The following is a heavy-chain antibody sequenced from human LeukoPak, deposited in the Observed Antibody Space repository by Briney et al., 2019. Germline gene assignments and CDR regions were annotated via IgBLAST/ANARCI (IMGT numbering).Heavy chain of an antibody. CDR3: ARVTGEINDY. V-gene: IGHV3-7*01. CDR2: INQEGSEK. J-gene: IGHJ4*02. Sequence: GGSLRLSCAASGFTFTSYWMSWVRQVPGKGLEWVANINQEGSEKYYVDSVKGRFTISRDNAKNSLFLQMNSLRVEDTAIYYCARVTGEINDYWGQGTLVTVSS. D-gene: IGHD3-9*01. CDR1: GFTFTSYW.